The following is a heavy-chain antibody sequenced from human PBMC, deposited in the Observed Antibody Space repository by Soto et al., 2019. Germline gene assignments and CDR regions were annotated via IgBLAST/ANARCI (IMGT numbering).Heavy chain of an antibody. CDR2: IYYSGST. J-gene: IGHJ6*03. Sequence: SETLSLTCTVSGGSISSGGYYWSWIRQHPGKGLEWIGYIYYSGSTYYNPSLKSRVTISVDTSKNQFSLKLSSVTAADTAVYYCAGYDDGSERYYYYYMDVWGKGTTVTVSS. V-gene: IGHV4-31*03. D-gene: IGHD3-10*01. CDR3: AGYDDGSERYYYYYMDV. CDR1: GGSISSGGYY.